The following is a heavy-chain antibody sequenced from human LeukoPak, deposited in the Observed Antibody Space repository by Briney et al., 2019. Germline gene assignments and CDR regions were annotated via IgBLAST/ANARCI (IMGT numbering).Heavy chain of an antibody. CDR2: LHYSGTT. V-gene: IGHV4-59*12. CDR3: ARDPDFWSGYYNFDY. Sequence: ASETLSLTCTVSGASLSTYSCVWIRQPPGKGLEWIGHLHYSGTTNYNPSLKSRVTISVDTSKNQFSLKLNSVTAADTAVYYCARDPDFWSGYYNFDYWGQGTLVTVSS. D-gene: IGHD3-3*01. J-gene: IGHJ4*02. CDR1: GASLSTYS.